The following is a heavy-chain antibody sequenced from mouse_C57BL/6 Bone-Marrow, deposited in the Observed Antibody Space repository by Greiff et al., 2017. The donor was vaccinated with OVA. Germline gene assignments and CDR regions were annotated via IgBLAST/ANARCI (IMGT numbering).Heavy chain of an antibody. Sequence: EVQLVESGAELVRPGASVKLSCTASGFNIKDDYMHWVKQRPEQGLEWIGWIDPENGDTEYASKFQGKATITADTSSNTAYLQLSSLTSEDTAVYYCTFYYYGSRRSYYFDYWGQGTTLTVSS. J-gene: IGHJ2*01. CDR1: GFNIKDDY. D-gene: IGHD1-1*01. V-gene: IGHV14-4*01. CDR2: IDPENGDT. CDR3: TFYYYGSRRSYYFDY.